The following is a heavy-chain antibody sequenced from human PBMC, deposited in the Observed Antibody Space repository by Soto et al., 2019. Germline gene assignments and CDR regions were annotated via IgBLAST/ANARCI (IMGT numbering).Heavy chain of an antibody. D-gene: IGHD3-16*01. CDR2: FDPEDGET. J-gene: IGHJ4*02. Sequence: ASVKVSCKVSGYTLTELSMHWVRQAPGKGLEWMGGFDPEDGETIYAQKFQGRVTMTEDTSTDTAYMELSSLRSEDTAVYYCATWMFTFGGLWAFDYWGQGTLVTVSS. V-gene: IGHV1-24*01. CDR1: GYTLTELS. CDR3: ATWMFTFGGLWAFDY.